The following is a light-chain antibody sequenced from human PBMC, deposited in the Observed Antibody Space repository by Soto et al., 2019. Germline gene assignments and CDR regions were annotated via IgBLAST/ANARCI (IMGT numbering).Light chain of an antibody. CDR1: SSDVGGYNY. CDR3: SSYTTSSTVV. V-gene: IGLV2-14*03. Sequence: QSALTQPASVSGSPGQSITISCTGSSSDVGGYNYVSWYQQHHPGKAPKLMIYDVSNRSSGVSNRFSGSKSGNTASLTISGLQAEDEADYYCSSYTTSSTVVFGGGTKVTVL. CDR2: DVS. J-gene: IGLJ2*01.